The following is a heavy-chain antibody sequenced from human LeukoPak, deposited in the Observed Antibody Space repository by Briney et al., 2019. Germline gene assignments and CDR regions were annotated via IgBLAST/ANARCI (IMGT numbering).Heavy chain of an antibody. V-gene: IGHV3-30*03. J-gene: IGHJ4*02. D-gene: IGHD3-16*01. CDR2: ISYDGSNK. Sequence: GGSLRLSCAASGFTFSSYGMHWVRQAPGKGLEWVAVISYDGSNKYYADSVKGRFTISRDNSKNTLYLQMNSLRAEDTAVYYCAREKRPQWLVGGGVFWGQGTLVSVSS. CDR1: GFTFSSYG. CDR3: AREKRPQWLVGGGVF.